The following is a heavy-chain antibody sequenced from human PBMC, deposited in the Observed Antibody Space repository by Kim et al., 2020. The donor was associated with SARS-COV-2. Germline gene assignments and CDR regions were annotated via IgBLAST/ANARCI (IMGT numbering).Heavy chain of an antibody. Sequence: GGSLRLSCAASGFTFSSYAMSWVRQAPGKGLEWVSAISGSGGSTYYADSVKGRFTISRDNSKNTLYLQMNSLRAEDTAVYYCAKGSIAAAGTYFRIFDYWGQGTLVTVSS. D-gene: IGHD6-13*01. CDR3: AKGSIAAAGTYFRIFDY. J-gene: IGHJ4*02. CDR2: ISGSGGST. CDR1: GFTFSSYA. V-gene: IGHV3-23*01.